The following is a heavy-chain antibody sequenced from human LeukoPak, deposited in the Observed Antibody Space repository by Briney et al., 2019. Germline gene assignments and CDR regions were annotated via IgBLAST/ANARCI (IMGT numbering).Heavy chain of an antibody. D-gene: IGHD4-11*01. J-gene: IGHJ4*02. Sequence: KSSQTLSLTCTVSGGSISSGGYYWSWTRQHPGKGLEWIGYIYYSGSTYYNPSLKSRVTISVDTSKNQFSLKLSSVTAADTAVYYCARGALHHFDYWGQGTLVTVSS. CDR1: GGSISSGGYY. V-gene: IGHV4-31*03. CDR3: ARGALHHFDY. CDR2: IYYSGST.